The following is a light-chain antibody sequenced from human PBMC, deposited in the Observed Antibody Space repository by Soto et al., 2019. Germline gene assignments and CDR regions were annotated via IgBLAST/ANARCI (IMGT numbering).Light chain of an antibody. CDR3: GTGETRLSAGV. J-gene: IGLJ1*01. CDR1: SSNIGNNY. Sequence: QSVLTQPPSVSAAPGQKVTISCSGSSSNIGNNYVSWYQQLPGAAPKLLIYDNNKRPSGIPDRFSGSKSGTSATLGITGLQTGDEADYYCGTGETRLSAGVFGSGTKVTVL. CDR2: DNN. V-gene: IGLV1-51*01.